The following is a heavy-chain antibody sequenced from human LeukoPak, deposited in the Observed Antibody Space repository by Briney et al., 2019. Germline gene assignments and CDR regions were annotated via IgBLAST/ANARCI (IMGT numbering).Heavy chain of an antibody. V-gene: IGHV3-23*01. J-gene: IGHJ6*02. CDR2: ISGSGGST. Sequence: PGGSLRLSCVASGFTVSDNYMSWVRQAPGKGLEWVSAISGSGGSTYYADSVKGRFTISRDNSKNTLYLQMNSLRAEDTAVYYCARDSFDYSYYYYGMDVWGQGTTVTVSS. CDR1: GFTVSDNY. CDR3: ARDSFDYSYYYYGMDV. D-gene: IGHD3-9*01.